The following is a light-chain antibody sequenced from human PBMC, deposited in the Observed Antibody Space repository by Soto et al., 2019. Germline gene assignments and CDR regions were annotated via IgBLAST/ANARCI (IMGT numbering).Light chain of an antibody. CDR3: SSYTTGNTPPIV. V-gene: IGLV2-14*01. Sequence: LPQPASFTGSAVQSITLSCPGTSSDVCGYNYVSWYQQHPGKAPKFMIYDVSNGPSGVSNRFSGSKSGNTASLTISGLQAEEEADYYCSSYTTGNTPPIVFGTGTKVTAL. CDR2: DVS. J-gene: IGLJ1*01. CDR1: SSDVCGYNY.